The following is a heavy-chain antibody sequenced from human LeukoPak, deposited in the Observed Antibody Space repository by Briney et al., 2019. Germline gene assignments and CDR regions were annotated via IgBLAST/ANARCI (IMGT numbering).Heavy chain of an antibody. CDR2: IRSKANSYAT. D-gene: IGHD6-6*01. J-gene: IGHJ5*02. V-gene: IGHV3-73*01. CDR3: TLILIAAPGDP. Sequence: QAGGSLRLSCAASGFTFSGSAMHWVRQASGKGLEWVGRIRSKANSYATAYAASVKGRFTISRDDSKNTAYLQMNSLKTEDTAVYYCTLILIAAPGDPWGQGTLVTVSS. CDR1: GFTFSGSA.